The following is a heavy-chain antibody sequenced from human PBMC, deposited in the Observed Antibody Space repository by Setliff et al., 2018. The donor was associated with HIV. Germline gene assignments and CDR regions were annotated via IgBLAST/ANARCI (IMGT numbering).Heavy chain of an antibody. CDR3: ARDGGSYYGYYYGMDV. V-gene: IGHV3-33*01. Sequence: GESLKISCAASGFTFSSYGMHWVRQAPGKGLEWVAVIWYDGSNKYYADSVKGRFTISRDNSKNTLYLQMNSLRAEDTAVYYCARDGGSYYGYYYGMDVWGQGTTVTVSS. CDR2: IWYDGSNK. D-gene: IGHD1-26*01. J-gene: IGHJ6*02. CDR1: GFTFSSYG.